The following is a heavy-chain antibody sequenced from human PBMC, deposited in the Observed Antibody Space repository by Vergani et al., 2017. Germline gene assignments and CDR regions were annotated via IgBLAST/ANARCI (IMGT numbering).Heavy chain of an antibody. V-gene: IGHV4-34*01. J-gene: IGHJ4*02. D-gene: IGHD2-2*02. CDR2: INHSGST. Sequence: QVQLQQWGAGLLKPSETLTLTCAVYGGSFSGYYWSWIRQPPGKGLEWIGEINHSGSTNYNPSLKSRVTISVDTSKNQFSLKLSPVTAADTAVYYCARGRCSSTSCYTEFDYWGQGTLVTVSS. CDR3: ARGRCSSTSCYTEFDY. CDR1: GGSFSGYY.